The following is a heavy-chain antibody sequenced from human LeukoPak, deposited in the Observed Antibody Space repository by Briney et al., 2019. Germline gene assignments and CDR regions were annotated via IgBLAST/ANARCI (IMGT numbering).Heavy chain of an antibody. J-gene: IGHJ5*02. Sequence: SVKVSCKASGGTFSSYATSWVRQAPGQGLEWMGRIIPILGIANYAQKFQGRVTITADKSTSTAYMELSSLRSEDTAVYYCARVLEYYDFWSANNWFDPWGQGTLVTVSS. V-gene: IGHV1-69*04. D-gene: IGHD3-3*01. CDR3: ARVLEYYDFWSANNWFDP. CDR1: GGTFSSYA. CDR2: IIPILGIA.